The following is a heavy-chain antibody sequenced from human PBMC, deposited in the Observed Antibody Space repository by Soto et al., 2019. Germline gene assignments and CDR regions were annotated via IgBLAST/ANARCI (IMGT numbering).Heavy chain of an antibody. D-gene: IGHD3-10*01. Sequence: ASVKVSCKASGGTFSSYAISWVRQAPGQGLEWMGGIIPIFGTANYAQKFQGRVTITADESTSTAYMELSSLRSEDTAVYYCAKAKVLWFGELTNWYYYYGMDVWGQGTTVTVS. J-gene: IGHJ6*02. CDR3: AKAKVLWFGELTNWYYYYGMDV. CDR2: IIPIFGTA. V-gene: IGHV1-69*13. CDR1: GGTFSSYA.